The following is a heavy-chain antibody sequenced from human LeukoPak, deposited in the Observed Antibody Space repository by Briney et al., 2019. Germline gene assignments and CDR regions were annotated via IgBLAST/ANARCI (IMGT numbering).Heavy chain of an antibody. Sequence: KSSETLSLTCNVSGGSISSYYWSWIRQPPGKGLEWIGYIYHSGSTYYNPSLKSRVTISVDRSKNQFSLKLSSVTAADTAVYYCARESKLELDFDYWGQGTLVTVSS. J-gene: IGHJ4*02. D-gene: IGHD1-7*01. CDR2: IYHSGST. CDR3: ARESKLELDFDY. CDR1: GGSISSYY. V-gene: IGHV4-59*12.